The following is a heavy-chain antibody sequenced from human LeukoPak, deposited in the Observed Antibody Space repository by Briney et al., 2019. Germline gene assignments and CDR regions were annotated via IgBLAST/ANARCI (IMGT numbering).Heavy chain of an antibody. CDR1: GGSISRGGYS. D-gene: IGHD1-20*01. J-gene: IGHJ6*02. Sequence: SETLSLTCAVSGGSISRGGYSWSWIRQPPGKGLEWIGYIYHSGSTYYNPSLKSRVTISVDRSKNQFSLKLSSVTAADTAAYYCARAYNWNEHKGSQYGMDVWGQGTTVTVSS. CDR3: ARAYNWNEHKGSQYGMDV. V-gene: IGHV4-30-2*01. CDR2: IYHSGST.